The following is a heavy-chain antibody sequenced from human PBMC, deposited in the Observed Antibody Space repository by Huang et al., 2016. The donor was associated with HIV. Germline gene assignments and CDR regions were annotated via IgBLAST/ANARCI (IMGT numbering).Heavy chain of an antibody. CDR3: TRAFPSGALDL. CDR1: GASMNLYY. V-gene: IGHV4-59*12. J-gene: IGHJ4*02. Sequence: QVQLQESGPRLVKSSGTLSLTCTVSGASMNLYYWTCVRQSPGKGLKWLGCTYRNRSDYNPSLRSRVSISEDASNSQFSLQLISVTTADTAVYFCTRAFPSGALDLWGPGILVSVSS. CDR2: TYRNRS.